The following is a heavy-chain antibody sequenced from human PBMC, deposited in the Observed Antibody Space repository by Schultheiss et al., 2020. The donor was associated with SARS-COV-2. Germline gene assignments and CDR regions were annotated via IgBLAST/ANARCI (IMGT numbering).Heavy chain of an antibody. Sequence: SETLSLTCTVSGGSISSNYMSWIRQPPGKGLEWIGYIYYSGSTNYNPSLKSRVTISVDTSKNQFSLKLSSVTAADTAVYYCARASLTGTTSYYGMDVWGQGTTVTVSS. D-gene: IGHD1-7*01. J-gene: IGHJ6*02. V-gene: IGHV4-59*12. CDR3: ARASLTGTTSYYGMDV. CDR1: GGSISSNY. CDR2: IYYSGST.